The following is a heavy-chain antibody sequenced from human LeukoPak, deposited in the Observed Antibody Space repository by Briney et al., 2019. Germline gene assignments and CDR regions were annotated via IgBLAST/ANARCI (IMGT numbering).Heavy chain of an antibody. CDR1: GYTFTSYD. CDR2: MNPNSGNT. D-gene: IGHD3-10*01. V-gene: IGHV1-8*01. J-gene: IGHJ5*02. Sequence: ASVKVSCQASGYTFTSYDLNWVRQATGQGLEWMGWMNPNSGNTGYAQKFQGRGTMTSNTSLSTAHMELSSLRPEDHAVYYRSNGGYCFDRGGRGMLVIVSS. CDR3: SNGGYCFDR.